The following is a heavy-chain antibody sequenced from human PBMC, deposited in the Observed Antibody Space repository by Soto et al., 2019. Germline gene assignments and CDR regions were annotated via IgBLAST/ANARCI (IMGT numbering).Heavy chain of an antibody. CDR2: ISWNSGSI. D-gene: IGHD3-16*02. Sequence: EVQLVESGGGLVQPGRSLRLSCAASGFTFDDYAMHWVRQAPGKGLEWVSGISWNSGSIGYADSVKGRFTISRDNAKNSLYLQMNSLRAEDTALYYCAKGNYIWGSYLYLFDYLGQGTLVTGSS. V-gene: IGHV3-9*01. CDR1: GFTFDDYA. CDR3: AKGNYIWGSYLYLFDY. J-gene: IGHJ4*02.